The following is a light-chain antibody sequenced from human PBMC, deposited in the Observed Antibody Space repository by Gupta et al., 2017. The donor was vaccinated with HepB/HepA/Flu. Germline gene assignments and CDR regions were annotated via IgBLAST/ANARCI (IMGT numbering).Light chain of an antibody. Sequence: DIQMTRSPSSLSASVGDRVTITCQASQDITKYLTKFLISNASNFEIGVPSRFSGSGSGTDFTFTISSLHPEHIARYYFQQCDDVPLTSGQGTRLEIK. V-gene: IGKV1-33*01. CDR1: QDITKY. J-gene: IGKJ5*01. CDR2: NAS. CDR3: QQCDDVPLT.